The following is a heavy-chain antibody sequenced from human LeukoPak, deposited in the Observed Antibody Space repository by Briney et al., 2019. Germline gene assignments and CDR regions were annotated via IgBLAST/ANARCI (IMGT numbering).Heavy chain of an antibody. CDR1: GGSFSGYY. V-gene: IGHV4-34*01. J-gene: IGHJ3*02. CDR3: ARLYSGSYYESAFDI. CDR2: INHSGST. D-gene: IGHD1-26*01. Sequence: PSETMSLTCAVYGGSFSGYYWSWIRQPPGKGLEWIGEINHSGSTNYNPSLKSRVTISVDTSENQFSLKLCSVTAADTAVYYCARLYSGSYYESAFDIWGQGTMVTVSS.